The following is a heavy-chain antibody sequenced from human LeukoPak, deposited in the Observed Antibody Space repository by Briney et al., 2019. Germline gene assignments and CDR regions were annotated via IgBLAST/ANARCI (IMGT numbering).Heavy chain of an antibody. CDR3: AKAWHYYDSSGYPCFDY. J-gene: IGHJ4*02. V-gene: IGHV3-23*01. CDR1: GFTFDNYA. CDR2: ISGSGGST. D-gene: IGHD3-22*01. Sequence: GGSLRLSCAASGFTFDNYAMSWVRQAPGKGLEWVSAISGSGGSTYYADSVKGRFTISRDNSKNTLYLQMNSLRAEDTAVYYCAKAWHYYDSSGYPCFDYWGQGTLVTVSS.